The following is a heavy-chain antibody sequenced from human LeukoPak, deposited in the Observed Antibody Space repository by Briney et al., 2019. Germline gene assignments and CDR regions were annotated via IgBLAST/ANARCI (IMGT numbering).Heavy chain of an antibody. D-gene: IGHD2-15*01. Sequence: GGSLRLSCAASGFTFSSYAMNWVRQAPGKGLEWVSYISSSGSTIYYADSVKGRFTISRDNAKNSLYLQMNSLRAEDTAVYYCARDTRSDILNWFDPWGQGTLVTVSS. V-gene: IGHV3-48*03. CDR1: GFTFSSYA. J-gene: IGHJ5*02. CDR3: ARDTRSDILNWFDP. CDR2: ISSSGSTI.